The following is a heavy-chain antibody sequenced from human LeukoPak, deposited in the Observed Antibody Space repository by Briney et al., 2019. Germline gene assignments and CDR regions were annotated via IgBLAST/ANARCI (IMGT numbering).Heavy chain of an antibody. CDR2: INPNNGAT. V-gene: IGHV1-2*02. CDR3: ARGSETYYDFWCGTSFDY. Sequence: ASVKVSCKASGYTFTDNYIHWVRQAPGQGLDWMGWINPNNGATKYAQKFQGRVTMTRDTSISRAYMELTRLRSDDTAVYYCARGSETYYDFWCGTSFDYWGQGTLVTVSS. CDR1: GYTFTDNY. D-gene: IGHD3-3*01. J-gene: IGHJ4*02.